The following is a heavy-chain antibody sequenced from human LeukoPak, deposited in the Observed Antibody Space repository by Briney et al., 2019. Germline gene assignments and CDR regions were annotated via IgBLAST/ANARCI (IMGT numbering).Heavy chain of an antibody. CDR2: MNPNSGNT. J-gene: IGHJ4*02. D-gene: IGHD3-16*01. V-gene: IGHV1-8*01. CDR1: GYTFTSYD. Sequence: ASVKVSCKASGYTFTSYDINWERQATGQGLEWMGWMNPNSGNTGYAQKFQGRVTMTRNTFISTAYMELSSLRSEDTAVYYCARGSRWIYVWGSSEDYWGQGTLVTVSS. CDR3: ARGSRWIYVWGSSEDY.